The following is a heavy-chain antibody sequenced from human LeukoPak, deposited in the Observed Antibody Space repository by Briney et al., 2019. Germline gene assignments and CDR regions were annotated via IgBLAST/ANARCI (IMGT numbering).Heavy chain of an antibody. CDR3: ASAIQGN. J-gene: IGHJ4*02. V-gene: IGHV3-64*01. CDR2: ISNKGGST. Sequence: GGSLRLSCAASGFTFSSYAMHWVRQAPGKGLEYVSGISNKGGSTYYASSVKGRFTISRDNSKNTLYLQMGSLRAEDMAVYYCASAIQGNWGQGTLVTVSS. CDR1: GFTFSSYA.